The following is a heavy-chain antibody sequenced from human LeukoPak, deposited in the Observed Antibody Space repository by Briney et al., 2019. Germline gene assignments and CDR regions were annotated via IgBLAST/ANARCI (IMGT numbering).Heavy chain of an antibody. J-gene: IGHJ3*02. CDR3: ASAAVVGATPAFFDI. CDR1: GYTFTGYY. CDR2: INPNSGGT. D-gene: IGHD1-26*01. V-gene: IGHV1-2*02. Sequence: GASVKVSCKASGYTFTGYYMHWVRQAPGQGLEWMGWINPNSGGTNYAQKFQGRVTMTRDTSISTAYMELSRLRSDDTAVYYCASAAVVGATPAFFDIWGQGTMVTVSS.